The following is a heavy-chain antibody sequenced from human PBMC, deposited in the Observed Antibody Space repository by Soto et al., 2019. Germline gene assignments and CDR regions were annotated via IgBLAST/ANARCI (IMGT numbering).Heavy chain of an antibody. V-gene: IGHV3-33*01. CDR2: IWYDGSNK. CDR3: ARDLQYYYGSGSRFDY. CDR1: GFTFSSYG. D-gene: IGHD3-10*01. J-gene: IGHJ4*02. Sequence: VQLVESGGGVVQPGRSLRLSCAASGFTFSSYGMHWVRQAPGKGLEWVAVIWYDGSNKYYADSVKGRFTISRDNSKNTLYLQMNSLRAEDTAVYYCARDLQYYYGSGSRFDYWGQGTLVTVSS.